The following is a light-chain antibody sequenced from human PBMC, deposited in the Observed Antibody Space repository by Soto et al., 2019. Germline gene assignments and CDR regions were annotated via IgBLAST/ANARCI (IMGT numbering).Light chain of an antibody. CDR2: DAS. V-gene: IGKV1-5*01. CDR3: QQANSFPIT. J-gene: IGKJ5*01. CDR1: QSISGW. Sequence: DIQMTQSPSILSASVGDRVTITCRASQSISGWLAWYQQKPGKAPKLLIFDASSLDSGVPSRFSGSGSGTEFTLTITSLQADDFATYYCQQANSFPITFGQGTRLEIK.